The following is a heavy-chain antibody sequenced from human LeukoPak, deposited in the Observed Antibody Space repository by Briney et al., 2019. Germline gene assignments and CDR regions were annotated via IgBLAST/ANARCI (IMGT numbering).Heavy chain of an antibody. Sequence: GASLRLSCAASGITFSNYGMSWVRQAPGKGLEWVSSISCRGGTTYHADSVKGRFTISRDNSRNTLYLQMNSLRAEATALYYCAIDPHMAVADWLDPWGQGTLVTVSS. D-gene: IGHD6-19*01. CDR3: AIDPHMAVADWLDP. CDR2: ISCRGGTT. V-gene: IGHV3-23*01. CDR1: GITFSNYG. J-gene: IGHJ5*02.